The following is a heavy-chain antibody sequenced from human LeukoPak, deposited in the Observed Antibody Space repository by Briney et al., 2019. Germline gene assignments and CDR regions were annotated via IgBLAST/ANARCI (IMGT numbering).Heavy chain of an antibody. CDR2: ILSSGLT. CDR1: GASTSLHY. CDR3: ARWLNYYDSSGYSN. J-gene: IGHJ4*02. V-gene: IGHV4-59*11. Sequence: SETLSLTCSVSGASTSLHYWSWIRQSPGKGLEWIGNILSSGLTHYNPSLKSRVTISVDTSKNQFSLKLSSVTAADTAVYYCARWLNYYDSSGYSNWGQGTLVTVSS. D-gene: IGHD3-22*01.